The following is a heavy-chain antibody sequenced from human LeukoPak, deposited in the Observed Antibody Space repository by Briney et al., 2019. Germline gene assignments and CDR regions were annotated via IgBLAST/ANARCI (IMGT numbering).Heavy chain of an antibody. V-gene: IGHV3-21*04. CDR3: ARPKSGYSGYDLGY. CDR1: GFTFSSYS. CDR2: ISSSSSYI. Sequence: PGGSLRLSCAASGFTFSSYSMNWVRQAPGKGLEWVSSISSSSSYIYYADSVKGRFTISRDNAKNSLYLQMNSLRAEDTAVYYCARPKSGYSGYDLGYWGQGTLVTVSS. D-gene: IGHD5-12*01. J-gene: IGHJ4*02.